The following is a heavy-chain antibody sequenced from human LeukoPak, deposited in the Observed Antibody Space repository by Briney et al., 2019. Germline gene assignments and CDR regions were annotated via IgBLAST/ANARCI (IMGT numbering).Heavy chain of an antibody. CDR2: IYSGGST. D-gene: IGHD6-6*01. J-gene: IGHJ4*02. CDR1: GFTFSSYA. Sequence: GGSLRLSCAASGFTFSSYAMSWVRQAPGKGLEWVSVIYSGGSTYYADSVKGRFTISRDNSKNTLYLQMNSLRAEDTAVYYCARGIAARPPRDWGQGTLVTVSS. V-gene: IGHV3-53*01. CDR3: ARGIAARPPRD.